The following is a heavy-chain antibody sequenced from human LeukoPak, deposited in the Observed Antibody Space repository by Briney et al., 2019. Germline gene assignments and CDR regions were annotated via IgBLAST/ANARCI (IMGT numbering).Heavy chain of an antibody. CDR2: IYYSGST. D-gene: IGHD6-19*01. V-gene: IGHV4-59*01. J-gene: IGHJ2*01. CDR1: GGSISSYY. Sequence: SETLSLTCTVSGGSISSYYWSWIRQPPGKGLEWIGYIYYSGSTNYNSSLKSRVAISVDTSKSQLSLKLSSVTAADTAVYYCARMYSSGWYFDLWGRGTLVTVSS. CDR3: ARMYSSGWYFDL.